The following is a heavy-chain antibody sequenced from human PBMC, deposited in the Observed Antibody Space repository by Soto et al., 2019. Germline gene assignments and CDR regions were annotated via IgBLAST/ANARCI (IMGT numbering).Heavy chain of an antibody. J-gene: IGHJ4*02. Sequence: GSLRLSCAASGFTFSSYSMNWVRQAPGKGLEWVSSISSSSSYIYYADSVKGRFTISRDNAKNSLYLQMNSLRAEDTAVYYCARDFAPPYCSGGSCYSEPFDYWGQGTLVTVSS. CDR3: ARDFAPPYCSGGSCYSEPFDY. D-gene: IGHD2-15*01. CDR2: ISSSSSYI. CDR1: GFTFSSYS. V-gene: IGHV3-21*01.